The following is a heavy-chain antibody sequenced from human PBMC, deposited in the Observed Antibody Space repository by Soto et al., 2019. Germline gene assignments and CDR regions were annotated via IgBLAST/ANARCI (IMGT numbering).Heavy chain of an antibody. D-gene: IGHD3-3*01. CDR2: ISAYNGNT. V-gene: IGHV1-18*01. J-gene: IGHJ6*03. CDR1: GYTFTSYG. CDR3: ARDFWSGYPPIYYYMDV. Sequence: GASVKVSCKASGYTFTSYGISWVRQAPGQGLEWMGWISAYNGNTNYAQKLQGRVTITTDTSTSTAYMELSSLRSEDTAVYYCARDFWSGYPPIYYYMDVWGKGTTVTVSS.